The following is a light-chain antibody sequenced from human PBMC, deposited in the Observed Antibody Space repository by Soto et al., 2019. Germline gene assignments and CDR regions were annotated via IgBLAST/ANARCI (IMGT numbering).Light chain of an antibody. CDR2: DVS. CDR1: SSDVGGYNY. Sequence: QSALTQPASVSGSPGQPITISCTGTSSDVGGYNYVSWYQQHPGKAPKVMIYDVSNRPSGVSNRFSGSKSGNTASLTISGLQAEDEADYYCGSYTTSSTLYVFGTGTK. J-gene: IGLJ1*01. V-gene: IGLV2-14*01. CDR3: GSYTTSSTLYV.